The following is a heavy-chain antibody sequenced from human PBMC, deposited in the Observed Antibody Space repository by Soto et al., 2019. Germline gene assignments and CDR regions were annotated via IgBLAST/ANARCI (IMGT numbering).Heavy chain of an antibody. J-gene: IGHJ3*02. D-gene: IGHD6-13*01. CDR3: AREGGGIAAAGAGDDSFDI. CDR2: INPSSGDT. Sequence: ASVKVSCKASGYTLSEYYLQWVRQAPGQGLEWMGWINPSSGDTNYAQKFQGRVTLTRDTSINTAYMELTSLKLDDTAVYYCAREGGGIAAAGAGDDSFDIWGQGTMVTVSS. V-gene: IGHV1-2*02. CDR1: GYTLSEYY.